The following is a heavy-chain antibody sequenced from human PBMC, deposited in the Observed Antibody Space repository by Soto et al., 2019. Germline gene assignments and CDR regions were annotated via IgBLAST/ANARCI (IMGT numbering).Heavy chain of an antibody. Sequence: QVQLVQSGAEVKKPGASVKVSYKASGYTFTSYGISWVRQAPGQGLEWMGLISPYNGDTIYAQKFQGRVIVTTDTATSTAHMELRSLRSDDTAVYYCVRDASSGYRGWWDPWGQGTLVTVSS. D-gene: IGHD5-18*01. J-gene: IGHJ5*02. CDR1: GYTFTSYG. CDR2: ISPYNGDT. V-gene: IGHV1-18*01. CDR3: VRDASSGYRGWWDP.